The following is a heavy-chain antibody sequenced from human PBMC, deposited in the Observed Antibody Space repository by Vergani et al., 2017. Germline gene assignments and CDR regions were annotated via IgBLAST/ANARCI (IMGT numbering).Heavy chain of an antibody. V-gene: IGHV1-18*01. CDR1: GYTFTSYG. D-gene: IGHD6-6*01. Sequence: QVQLVQSGAEVKKPGASVKVSCKASGYTFTSYGISWVRQAPGQGLEWMGWISAYNGKTNDAQKLQGRVTMTTDTSTSTAYMELRSLRSDDTAVYSCARDLSIATRRGDYYWGQGTLVTVSS. J-gene: IGHJ4*02. CDR2: ISAYNGKT. CDR3: ARDLSIATRRGDYY.